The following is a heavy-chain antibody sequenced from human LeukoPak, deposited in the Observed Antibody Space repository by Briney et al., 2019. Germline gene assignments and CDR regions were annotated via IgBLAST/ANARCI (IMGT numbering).Heavy chain of an antibody. Sequence: SETLSLTCTVSGGSINSTTYYWGWIRQPPGKGLEWIGSIHYSGSAYNNPSLKSRVAISVDTSKNQFSLNLSSVTAADTAVYYCARTYDYVWGSYRYPFDYWGQGTLVTVSS. CDR1: GGSINSTTYY. V-gene: IGHV4-39*01. D-gene: IGHD3-16*02. CDR3: ARTYDYVWGSYRYPFDY. CDR2: IHYSGSA. J-gene: IGHJ4*02.